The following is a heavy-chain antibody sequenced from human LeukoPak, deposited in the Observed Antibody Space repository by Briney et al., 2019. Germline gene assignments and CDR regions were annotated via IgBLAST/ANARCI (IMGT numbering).Heavy chain of an antibody. CDR1: GGSISSGSYY. CDR2: IYTSGST. Sequence: SQTLSLTCTVSGGSISSGSYYWSWIRQPAGKGLEWIGRIYTSGSTNYNPSLKSRVTMSVDTSKNQFSLKLSSVTAADTAVYYCARASGGSGSYRFDYWGQGTLVTVSS. CDR3: ARASGGSGSYRFDY. J-gene: IGHJ4*02. V-gene: IGHV4-61*02. D-gene: IGHD1-26*01.